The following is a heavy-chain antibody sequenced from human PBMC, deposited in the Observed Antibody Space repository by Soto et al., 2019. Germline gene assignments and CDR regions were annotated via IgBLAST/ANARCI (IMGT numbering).Heavy chain of an antibody. CDR1: GFAFSSHA. Sequence: WGSLRLSCAASGFAFSSHAMNWVRQAPGKGLEWVSGISGSGGRTYYADSVKGRFTISRDNSKNTLDLQMNSLRAEDTAVYYCAKGRYSYDSSGHDYWGLGTLVTVSS. CDR2: ISGSGGRT. J-gene: IGHJ4*02. D-gene: IGHD3-22*01. CDR3: AKGRYSYDSSGHDY. V-gene: IGHV3-23*01.